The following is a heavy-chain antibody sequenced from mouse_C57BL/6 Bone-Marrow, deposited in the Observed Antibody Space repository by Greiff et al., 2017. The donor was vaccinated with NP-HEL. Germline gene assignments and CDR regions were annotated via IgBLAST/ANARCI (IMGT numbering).Heavy chain of an antibody. CDR1: GYTFTSYW. CDR2: IYPGSGST. V-gene: IGHV1-55*01. Sequence: QVQLQQPGAELVKPGASVKMSCKASGYTFTSYWITWVKQRPGQGLEWIGDIYPGSGSTNYNEKFKSKATLTVDTSSSTAYMQLSSLTSEDSAVYYCGREGYGHWYFDVWGTGTTVTVSS. J-gene: IGHJ1*03. CDR3: GREGYGHWYFDV. D-gene: IGHD3-2*02.